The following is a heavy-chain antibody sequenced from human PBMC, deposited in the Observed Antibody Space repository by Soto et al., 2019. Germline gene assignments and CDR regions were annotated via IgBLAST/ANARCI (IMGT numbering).Heavy chain of an antibody. CDR3: ARVSAAALFDY. Sequence: SESLSLTCTLSGGSISSGDYYWSWIRQPPGKGLEWIGYIYYSGSTYYNPSLKSRVTISVDTSKNQFSLKLSSVTAADTAVYYCARVSAAALFDYWGQGTLVTVSS. V-gene: IGHV4-30-4*01. J-gene: IGHJ4*02. CDR2: IYYSGST. CDR1: GGSISSGDYY. D-gene: IGHD6-13*01.